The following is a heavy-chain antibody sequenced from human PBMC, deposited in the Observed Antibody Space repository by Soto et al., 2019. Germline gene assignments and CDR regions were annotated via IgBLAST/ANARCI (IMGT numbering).Heavy chain of an antibody. CDR2: INPNSGGT. Sequence: QVQLVQSGAEVKNPGASVKVSCKASGYTFTGCYMHWVRQAPGQGLEWMGWINPNSGGTNYAQNFQGRVTMTRDTSIRTAYMELSRLRSDDTAVYYCARDFYDSSGSGAFDIWGQGTMVTVSS. V-gene: IGHV1-2*02. J-gene: IGHJ3*02. CDR3: ARDFYDSSGSGAFDI. D-gene: IGHD3-22*01. CDR1: GYTFTGCY.